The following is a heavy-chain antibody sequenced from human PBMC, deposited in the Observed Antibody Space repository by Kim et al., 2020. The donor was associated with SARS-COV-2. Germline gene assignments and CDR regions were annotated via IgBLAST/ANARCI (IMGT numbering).Heavy chain of an antibody. Sequence: YADSVKGRFTISRDNAKNSLYLQMNSLRAEDTAVYYCARSPGYSSSWYGGWGQGTLVTVSS. V-gene: IGHV3-11*06. D-gene: IGHD6-13*01. CDR3: ARSPGYSSSWYGG. J-gene: IGHJ4*02.